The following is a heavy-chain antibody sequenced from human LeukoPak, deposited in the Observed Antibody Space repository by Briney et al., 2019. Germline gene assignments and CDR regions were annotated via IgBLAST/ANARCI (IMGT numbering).Heavy chain of an antibody. CDR2: VYYNGDT. CDR3: ARDNFLDDSSTYYST. CDR1: GGSISRYY. Sequence: SETLSLTCTVSGGSISRYYWGWIRQPPGKGLGWIGYVYYNGDTRYNPSLKSRVAIAVDTSKNQFSLKVRSMTAADTAVYYCARDNFLDDSSTYYSTWGQGTLVTVSS. J-gene: IGHJ5*02. D-gene: IGHD3-22*01. V-gene: IGHV4-59*01.